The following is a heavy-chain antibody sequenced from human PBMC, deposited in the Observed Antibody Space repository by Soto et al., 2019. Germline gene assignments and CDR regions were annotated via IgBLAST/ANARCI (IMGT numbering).Heavy chain of an antibody. D-gene: IGHD2-15*01. CDR2: INHSGST. V-gene: IGHV4-34*01. CDR1: GGSFSGYY. Sequence: KTSETLSLTCAVYGGSFSGYYWSWIRQPPGKGLEWIGEINHSGSTNYNPSLKSRVTISVDTSKNQFSLKLSSVTAADTAVYYCARGGVVVVATRWYYYYGMDVWGQGTTVTVSS. CDR3: ARGGVVVVATRWYYYYGMDV. J-gene: IGHJ6*02.